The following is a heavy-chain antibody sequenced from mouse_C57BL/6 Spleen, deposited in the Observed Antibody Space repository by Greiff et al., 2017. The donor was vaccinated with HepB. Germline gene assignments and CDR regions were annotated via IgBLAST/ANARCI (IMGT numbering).Heavy chain of an antibody. Sequence: QVQLQQSGAELVKPGASVKISCKASGYAFSSYWMNWVKQRPGKGLEWIGQIYPGDGDTNYNGKFKGKATLTADKSSSTAYMQLSRRTSEDSAVYFCANHYYGSSYGYFEVWGTGTTVTVSS. D-gene: IGHD1-1*01. CDR2: IYPGDGDT. V-gene: IGHV1-80*01. CDR3: ANHYYGSSYGYFEV. CDR1: GYAFSSYW. J-gene: IGHJ1*03.